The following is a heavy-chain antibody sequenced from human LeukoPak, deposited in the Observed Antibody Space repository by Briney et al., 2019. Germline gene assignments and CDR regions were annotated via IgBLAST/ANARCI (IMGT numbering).Heavy chain of an antibody. J-gene: IGHJ4*02. V-gene: IGHV4-39*01. CDR3: ARQGHFDY. CDR2: IYYSGST. Sequence: ASETLSLTCTVSGGSISSSSYYWGWIRQPPGKGLEWIGSIYYSGSTYYNPSLKSRVTISVDTSKNQFSLKLSSVTAADTAVYYCARQGHFDYWGQGTLVTVSS. CDR1: GGSISSSSYY.